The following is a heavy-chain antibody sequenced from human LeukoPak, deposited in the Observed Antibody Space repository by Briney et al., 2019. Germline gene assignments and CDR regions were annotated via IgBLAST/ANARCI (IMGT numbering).Heavy chain of an antibody. CDR1: GFSFSSYA. J-gene: IGHJ4*02. CDR2: IRASGGNT. V-gene: IGHV3-23*01. CDR3: AKEWWSSSSPLHFDY. D-gene: IGHD6-6*01. Sequence: GGSLRLSCAASGFSFSSYAMSWVRQAPGKGLEWVSAIRASGGNTYYADSVKGRFTISRDNSKNTLYLQMNSLRAEDTALYYCAKEWWSSSSPLHFDYWGQGSLVTVSS.